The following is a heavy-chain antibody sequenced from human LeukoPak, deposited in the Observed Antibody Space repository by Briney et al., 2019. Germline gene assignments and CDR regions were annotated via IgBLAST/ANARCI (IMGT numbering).Heavy chain of an antibody. V-gene: IGHV4-59*01. CDR2: IYYSGST. CDR1: GGSIRNYY. J-gene: IGHJ3*02. Sequence: SETLSLTCTVSGGSIRNYYWSWIRQPPGKGLEWIGYIYYSGSTNYNPSLKSRVTISVDTSKNQFSLKLSSVTAADAAVYYCARVAYYDYVWGSYRPLFDIWGQGTMVTVSS. CDR3: ARVAYYDYVWGSYRPLFDI. D-gene: IGHD3-16*02.